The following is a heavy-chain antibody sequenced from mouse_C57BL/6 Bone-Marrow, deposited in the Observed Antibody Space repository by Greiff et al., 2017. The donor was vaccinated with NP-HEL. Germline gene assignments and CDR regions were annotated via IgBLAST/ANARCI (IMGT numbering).Heavy chain of an antibody. Sequence: EVKLVESGGGLVKPGGSLKLSCAASGFTFSSYAMSWVRQTPEKRLEWVATISDGGSYTYYPDNVKGRFTISRDNAKNNLYLQMSHLKSEDTAMYYCARELWYFDVWGTGTTVTVSS. CDR1: GFTFSSYA. J-gene: IGHJ1*03. CDR2: ISDGGSYT. CDR3: ARELWYFDV. V-gene: IGHV5-4*01.